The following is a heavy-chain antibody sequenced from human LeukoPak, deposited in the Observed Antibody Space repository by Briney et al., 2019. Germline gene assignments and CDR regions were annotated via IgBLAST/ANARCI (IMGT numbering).Heavy chain of an antibody. J-gene: IGHJ1*01. CDR1: GGSISSSSYY. Sequence: SETLSLTCTVSGGSISSSSYYWGWIRQPPGKGLEWIGSIYYSGSTYYNPSLKSRVTISVDTSKNQFSLKLSSVTAADTAVYYCAIAYSSGWSPLQHWGQGTLVTVSS. D-gene: IGHD6-19*01. CDR3: AIAYSSGWSPLQH. V-gene: IGHV4-39*01. CDR2: IYYSGST.